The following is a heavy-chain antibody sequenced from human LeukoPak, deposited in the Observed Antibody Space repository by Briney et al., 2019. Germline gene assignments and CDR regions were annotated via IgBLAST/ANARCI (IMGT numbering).Heavy chain of an antibody. J-gene: IGHJ4*02. Sequence: GGSLRLSCVGSGFTFGNFAMSWVRQAPGKGLEWVSAISGSGGSTYYADSVKGRFTISRDNSKNTLYLQMNSLRAEDTAVYYCAKDGELNYYDSSGYLSFDYWGQGTLVTVSS. V-gene: IGHV3-23*01. CDR2: ISGSGGST. CDR3: AKDGELNYYDSSGYLSFDY. D-gene: IGHD3-22*01. CDR1: GFTFGNFA.